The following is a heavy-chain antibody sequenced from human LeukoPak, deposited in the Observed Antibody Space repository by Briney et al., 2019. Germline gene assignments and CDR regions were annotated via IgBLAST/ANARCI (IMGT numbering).Heavy chain of an antibody. CDR1: GGTFSNSA. Sequence: ASVKDSCKASGGTFSNSAISWVRQAPGQGLEWMGQIIPIYGAANYAHRFQDRVTITSDESTSTASMELTSLRSEDTAMYYCAREGRLYDSGGYSVFAAFDTWGQGTMVTVSS. D-gene: IGHD3-22*01. J-gene: IGHJ3*02. V-gene: IGHV1-69*13. CDR3: AREGRLYDSGGYSVFAAFDT. CDR2: IIPIYGAA.